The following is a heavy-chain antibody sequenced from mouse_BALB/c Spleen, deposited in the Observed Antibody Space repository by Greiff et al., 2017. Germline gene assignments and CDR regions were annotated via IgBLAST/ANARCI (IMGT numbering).Heavy chain of an antibody. CDR2: IRNKANGYTT. J-gene: IGHJ2*01. CDR1: GFTFTDYY. CDR3: ARVYDYDNLDY. V-gene: IGHV7-3*02. Sequence: EVHLVESGGGLVQPGGSLRLSCATSGFTFTDYYMSWVRQPPGKALEWLGFIRNKANGYTTEYSASVKGRFTISRDNSQSILYLQMNTLRAEDSATYYCARVYDYDNLDYWGQGTTLTVSS. D-gene: IGHD2-4*01.